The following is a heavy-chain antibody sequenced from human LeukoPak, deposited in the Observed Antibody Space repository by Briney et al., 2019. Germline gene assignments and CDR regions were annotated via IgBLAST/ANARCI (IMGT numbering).Heavy chain of an antibody. CDR2: IIPILGIA. CDR1: GGTLCSYA. CDR3: ARNYYGSGSYLGGGY. J-gene: IGHJ4*02. V-gene: IGHV1-69*04. D-gene: IGHD3-10*01. Sequence: ASVKVSCKASGGTLCSYAISWVRQAPGQGLEWMGRIIPILGIANYAQKFQGRVTITADKSTSTAYMELSSLRSEDTAVYYCARNYYGSGSYLGGGYWGQGTLVTVSS.